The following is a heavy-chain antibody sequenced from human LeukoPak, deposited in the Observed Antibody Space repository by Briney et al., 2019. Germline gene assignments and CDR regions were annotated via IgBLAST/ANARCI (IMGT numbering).Heavy chain of an antibody. J-gene: IGHJ5*02. CDR3: ARDVGTKDIVVVPAATGFDP. V-gene: IGHV4-34*01. CDR1: GGSFSGYY. CDR2: INHSGST. Sequence: PSETLSLTCAVYGGSFSGYYWSWIRQPPGKRLEWIGEINHSGSTNYNPSLKSRVTISVDTSMNQFSLKLSSVTAADTAVYYCARDVGTKDIVVVPAATGFDPWGQGTLVTVSS. D-gene: IGHD2-2*01.